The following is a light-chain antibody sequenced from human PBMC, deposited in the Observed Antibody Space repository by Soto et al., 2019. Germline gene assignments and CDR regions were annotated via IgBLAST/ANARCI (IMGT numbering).Light chain of an antibody. CDR3: HQLNRYPT. CDR2: AAY. V-gene: IGKV1-9*01. J-gene: IGKJ4*01. Sequence: IQVTQSPSSLSASVGDRITITCRASQGMSTYLAWYQQKPGKAPKLLIYAAYTLQSGVPSRFSGGGSGTDFTLTISSLQPEDFATYYCHQLNRYPTFGGGNKVEIK. CDR1: QGMSTY.